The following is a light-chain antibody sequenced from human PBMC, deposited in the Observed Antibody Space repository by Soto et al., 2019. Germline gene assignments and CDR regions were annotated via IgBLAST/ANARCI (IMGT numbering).Light chain of an antibody. J-gene: IGLJ3*02. V-gene: IGLV2-8*01. CDR3: SSFAGSNIWV. CDR2: EVT. CDR1: NVGEYDY. Sequence: QSALTQPPSASGSPGQSVTISCTGSNVGEYDYVSWYQQHPGKAPKLMIHEVTKRPSGVPDRFSGSKSDNTASLTVSGLQAEDAADYYCSSFAGSNIWVFGGGTKVTVL.